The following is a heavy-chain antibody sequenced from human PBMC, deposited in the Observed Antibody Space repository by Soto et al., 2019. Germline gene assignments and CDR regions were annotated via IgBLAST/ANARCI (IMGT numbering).Heavy chain of an antibody. CDR3: AKKVNSGSGSQFFDY. CDR2: FRSGGDDDTT. Sequence: GGSLRLSCAASGFTFSSYSMSWVRQAPGKGLEWVSGFRSGGDDDTTYYADSVRGRFTISRDNSKNTLFLQMNSLRAEDTAIYYCAKKVNSGSGSQFFDYWGQGTLVTVSS. J-gene: IGHJ4*02. CDR1: GFTFSSYS. D-gene: IGHD3-10*01. V-gene: IGHV3-23*01.